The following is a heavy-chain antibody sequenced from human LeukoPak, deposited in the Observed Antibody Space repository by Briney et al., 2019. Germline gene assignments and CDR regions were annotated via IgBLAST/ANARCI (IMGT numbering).Heavy chain of an antibody. CDR1: GFTFSSYG. D-gene: IGHD6-13*01. V-gene: IGHV3-30*02. CDR2: IRYDGSNK. J-gene: IGHJ6*03. CDR3: AKERDSTLYYYYMDV. Sequence: PGGSLRLSCAASGFTFSSYGMHWVRQAPGKGLEWVAFIRYDGSNKYYADSVKGRFTISRDNSKNTLYLQMNSLRAEDTAVYYCAKERDSTLYYYYMDVWGKGTTVTVSS.